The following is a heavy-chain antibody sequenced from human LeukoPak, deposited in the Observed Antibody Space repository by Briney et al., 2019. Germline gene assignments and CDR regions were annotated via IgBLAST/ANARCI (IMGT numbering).Heavy chain of an antibody. CDR3: AKPISGDDILTGYYPYYFDY. Sequence: GGSLRLSCAASGFTVSSNYMSWVRQAPGKGLEWVSAISGSGGSTYYADSVKGRFTISRDNSKNTLYLQMNSLRAEDTAVYYCAKPISGDDILTGYYPYYFDYWGQGTLVTVSS. CDR2: ISGSGGST. J-gene: IGHJ4*02. D-gene: IGHD3-9*01. V-gene: IGHV3-23*01. CDR1: GFTVSSNY.